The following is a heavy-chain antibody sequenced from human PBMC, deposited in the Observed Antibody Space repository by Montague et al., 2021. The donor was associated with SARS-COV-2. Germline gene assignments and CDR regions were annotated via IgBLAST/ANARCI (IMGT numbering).Heavy chain of an antibody. CDR2: TRNKINGYDT. J-gene: IGHJ4*02. V-gene: IGHV3-72*01. CDR1: GFTVSDYY. CDR3: VRDRGAALDS. Sequence: SLRLSCAVSGFTVSDYYMDWVRQAPGKGLEWVGRTRNKINGYDTEYAASVKGRVIISRDESQNSLYLQINSLRTEDTGVYYCVRDRGAALDSWGQGTLVTVSS. D-gene: IGHD6-25*01.